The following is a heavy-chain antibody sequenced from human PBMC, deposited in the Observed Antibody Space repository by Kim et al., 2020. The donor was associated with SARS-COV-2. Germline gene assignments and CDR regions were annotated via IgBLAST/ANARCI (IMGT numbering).Heavy chain of an antibody. Sequence: GRFTISRANSKNTLYLRMNSLRAEDTAVYYCARDRVVVTAIQDYYYGMDVWGQGTTVTVSS. D-gene: IGHD2-21*02. J-gene: IGHJ6*02. CDR3: ARDRVVVTAIQDYYYGMDV. V-gene: IGHV3-30*07.